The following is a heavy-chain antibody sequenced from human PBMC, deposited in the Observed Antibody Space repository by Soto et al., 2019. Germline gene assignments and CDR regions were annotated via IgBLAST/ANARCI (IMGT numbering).Heavy chain of an antibody. CDR3: ARGFTMVRAVSDY. CDR1: GFTFSSYS. CDR2: LSSSSSTI. J-gene: IGHJ4*02. D-gene: IGHD3-10*01. V-gene: IGHV3-48*01. Sequence: EVQLVESGGGLVKPGGSLRLSCAASGFTFSSYSMNWVRQAPGKGLEWVSYLSSSSSTIYYAASVKGRLTISRDNAKNSLDLQMNSLRAEDTAVYYCARGFTMVRAVSDYWGQGTLVTVSS.